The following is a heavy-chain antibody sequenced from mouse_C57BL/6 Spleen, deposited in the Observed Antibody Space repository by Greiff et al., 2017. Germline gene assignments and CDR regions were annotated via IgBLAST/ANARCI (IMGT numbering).Heavy chain of an antibody. Sequence: VQLQQSGAELVRPGASVKLSCKASGYTFTDYYINWVKQRPGQGLEWIARIYPGSGNTYYNEKFKGKATLTAEKSSSTAYMQLSSLTSEDSAVYFWADGFWYYDVWGTGTTVTVSS. CDR2: IYPGSGNT. J-gene: IGHJ1*03. D-gene: IGHD2-3*01. V-gene: IGHV1-76*01. CDR3: ADGFWYYDV. CDR1: GYTFTDYY.